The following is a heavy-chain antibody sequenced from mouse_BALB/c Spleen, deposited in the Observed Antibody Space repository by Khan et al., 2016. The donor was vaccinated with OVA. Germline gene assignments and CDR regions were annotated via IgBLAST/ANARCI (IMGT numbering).Heavy chain of an antibody. CDR3: TRGYYGDPFAY. CDR2: ISDGGNYT. CDR1: GFTFSDYY. Sequence: ELVESGGGLVKPGGSLKLSCEASGFTFSDYYMYWVRQPPEKRLEWVATISDGGNYTYYPDSVKGRFTISRDDVKNNLYLRMSSLKSEDTAMYYCTRGYYGDPFAYWGQGTLVTVSA. D-gene: IGHD2-13*01. V-gene: IGHV5-4*02. J-gene: IGHJ3*01.